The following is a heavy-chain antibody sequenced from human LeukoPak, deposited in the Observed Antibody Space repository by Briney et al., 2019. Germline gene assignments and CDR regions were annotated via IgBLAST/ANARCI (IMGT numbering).Heavy chain of an antibody. V-gene: IGHV3-30*04. CDR2: ISYDGSNK. CDR1: GFTFSSYA. J-gene: IGHJ4*02. Sequence: QPGGSLRLSCAASGFTFSSYAMHWVRQAPGKGLEWVAVISYDGSNKYYADSVKGRFTISRDNSKNTLYLQMNSLRAEDTAVYYCARDGSDYWGQGTLVTVSS. CDR3: ARDGSDY.